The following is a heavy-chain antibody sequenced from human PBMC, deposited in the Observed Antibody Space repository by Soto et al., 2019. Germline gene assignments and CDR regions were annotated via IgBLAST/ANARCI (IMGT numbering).Heavy chain of an antibody. V-gene: IGHV4-39*01. CDR1: GGSISSSDNF. CDR2: IYYSGST. CDR3: ARDYGDYKNYFDY. Sequence: QLQLQESGPGLVKPSETLSLTCTVSGGSISSSDNFWGWIRQPPGKGLELIGSIYYSGSTYNNPSLNSRVTLSVDTSKNKFSLKLNSVTAADTAVYYCARDYGDYKNYFDYWGQGTLGTVSS. J-gene: IGHJ4*02. D-gene: IGHD4-17*01.